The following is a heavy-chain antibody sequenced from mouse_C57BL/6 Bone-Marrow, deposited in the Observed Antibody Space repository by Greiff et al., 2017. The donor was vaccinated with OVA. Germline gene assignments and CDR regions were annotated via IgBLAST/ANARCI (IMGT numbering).Heavy chain of an antibody. CDR2: IDPANGNT. Sequence: VQLQQSVAELVRPGASVKLSCTASGFHIKNTYMHWVKQRPEQGLEWIGRIDPANGNTKYAPKFQGKATITADPSSNTAYLQLSSLTSEDTAIYYCARVFTTVVAPYWYFDVWGTGTTVTVSS. J-gene: IGHJ1*03. D-gene: IGHD1-1*01. CDR3: ARVFTTVVAPYWYFDV. V-gene: IGHV14-3*01. CDR1: GFHIKNTY.